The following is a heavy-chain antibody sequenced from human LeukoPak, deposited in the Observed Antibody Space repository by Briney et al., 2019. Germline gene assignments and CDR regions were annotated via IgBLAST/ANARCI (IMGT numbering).Heavy chain of an antibody. J-gene: IGHJ2*01. Sequence: PGGPLRLSCAASGFTFSSYGMHWVRQAPGKGLEWVAFIRYDGSNKYYADSVKGRFTISRDNSKNTLYLQMNSLRAEDTAVYYCAKPSYGDYGRYFDLWGRGTLVTVSS. CDR3: AKPSYGDYGRYFDL. D-gene: IGHD4-17*01. V-gene: IGHV3-30*02. CDR1: GFTFSSYG. CDR2: IRYDGSNK.